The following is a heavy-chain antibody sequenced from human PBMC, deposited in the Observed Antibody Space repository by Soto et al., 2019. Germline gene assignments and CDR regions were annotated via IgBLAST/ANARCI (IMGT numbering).Heavy chain of an antibody. V-gene: IGHV1-69*12. CDR2: IMPIFRAH. CDR1: GGAFSDYA. D-gene: IGHD3-16*01. J-gene: IGHJ6*02. Sequence: QVQLVQSGAEVKKPGSSVKVSCKASGGAFSDYAFSWVRQAPGQGLEWLGGIMPIFRAHDYAQKFQGRVTISADEYTRTAHTEMSRRRADDTAVYYCESRLGGSDIGNYYYRMGVWGQGTTVTVS. CDR3: ESRLGGSDIGNYYYRMGV.